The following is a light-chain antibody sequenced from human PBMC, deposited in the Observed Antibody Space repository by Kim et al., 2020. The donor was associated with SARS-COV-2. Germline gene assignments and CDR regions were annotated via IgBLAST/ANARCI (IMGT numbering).Light chain of an antibody. V-gene: IGLV1-44*01. CDR3: VAWDDSLNGRV. CDR1: SSNIGGNT. Sequence: QSVLTQPPSASGTPGQRVTISCSGSSSNIGGNTVNWYQQLPGRAPKLFIYSNSQRPSGVPDRFSASKSGTSASLVISGLQSEDEANYYCVAWDDSLNGRVFGGETKLTVL. J-gene: IGLJ2*01. CDR2: SNS.